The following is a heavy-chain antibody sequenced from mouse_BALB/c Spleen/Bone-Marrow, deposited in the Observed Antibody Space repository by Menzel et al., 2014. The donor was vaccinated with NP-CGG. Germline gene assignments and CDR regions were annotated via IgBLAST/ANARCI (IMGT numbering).Heavy chain of an antibody. J-gene: IGHJ1*01. CDR3: TRNWDWYFDV. CDR2: IYPGNSDT. Sequence: EVQLQQSGTVLTRPGASVKMSCKASGYSLTSYWMHWVKQRPGQGLEWIGAIYPGNSDTTYNQKFKGKAKLTAVTSASTAYMELSSLTNEDSAVYYCTRNWDWYFDVWGAGTTVTGSS. V-gene: IGHV1-5*01. D-gene: IGHD4-1*01. CDR1: GYSLTSYW.